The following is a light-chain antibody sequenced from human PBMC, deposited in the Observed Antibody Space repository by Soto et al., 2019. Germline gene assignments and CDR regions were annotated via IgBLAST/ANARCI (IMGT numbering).Light chain of an antibody. V-gene: IGKV3-20*01. J-gene: IGKJ4*01. CDR1: QSVSSY. Sequence: EIVLTQSPGTLSLSPGERATLSCRASQSVSSYLAWYQQKPGQAPRLLIYGASSRATGIPDRFSGTGSGTDFTLTISRLEPEDFALYYCQQYGSAPLTFGGGTKVDI. CDR2: GAS. CDR3: QQYGSAPLT.